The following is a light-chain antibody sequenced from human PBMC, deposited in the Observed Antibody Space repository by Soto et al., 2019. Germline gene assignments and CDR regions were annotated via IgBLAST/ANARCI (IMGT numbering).Light chain of an antibody. CDR2: EGS. CDR3: CSYAGSSTLV. Sequence: QSALTQPASVYGSPGQSITISFTGTSSDVGSYNLVSWYQQHPGKAPKLMIYEGSKRPSGVSNRFSGSKSGNTASLTISGLQSEDEADYYCCSYAGSSTLVFGGGTKLTVL. CDR1: SSDVGSYNL. V-gene: IGLV2-23*01. J-gene: IGLJ2*01.